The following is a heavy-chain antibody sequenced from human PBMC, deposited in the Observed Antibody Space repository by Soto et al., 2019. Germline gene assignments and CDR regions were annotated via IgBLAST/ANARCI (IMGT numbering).Heavy chain of an antibody. J-gene: IGHJ5*02. V-gene: IGHV3-23*01. Sequence: EVQLLESGGGLVQPGGSLRLSCAASGFTFSSYAMSWVRQAPGKGLEWVSAISGSGGSTYYADSVKGRFTISRDNSKNTLYLQMNSLRAEDTAVYYCAKVGSNYDYGDYGVDWCDPWGQGTLVTVSS. D-gene: IGHD4-17*01. CDR1: GFTFSSYA. CDR2: ISGSGGST. CDR3: AKVGSNYDYGDYGVDWCDP.